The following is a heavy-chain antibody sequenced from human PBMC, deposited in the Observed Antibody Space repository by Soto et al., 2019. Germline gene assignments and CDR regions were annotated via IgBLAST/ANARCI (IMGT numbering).Heavy chain of an antibody. CDR1: GFPFTSSA. CDR2: IVVGSGNT. J-gene: IGHJ6*01. Sequence: SVKVSFKASGFPFTSSALQLVRQARGQRLEWIGWIVVGSGNTNYAQKFQERVTITRDMSTSTAYMELSRLRSEDTAVYYCAADGCGGDCYYYYYGMDVWGQGTTVTVSS. CDR3: AADGCGGDCYYYYYGMDV. V-gene: IGHV1-58*01. D-gene: IGHD2-21*02.